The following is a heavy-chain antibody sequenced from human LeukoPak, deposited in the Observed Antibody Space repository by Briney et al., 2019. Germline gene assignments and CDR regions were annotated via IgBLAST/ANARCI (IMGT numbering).Heavy chain of an antibody. Sequence: GGSLRLSCAASGFTFSSYGMHWVRQAPGKGLEWVAVISYDGSNKYYADSAKGRFTISRDNSKNTLYLQMNSLRAEDTAVYYCAKVGSIAAAALDYWGQGTLVTVSS. CDR2: ISYDGSNK. D-gene: IGHD6-13*01. CDR3: AKVGSIAAAALDY. V-gene: IGHV3-30*18. J-gene: IGHJ4*02. CDR1: GFTFSSYG.